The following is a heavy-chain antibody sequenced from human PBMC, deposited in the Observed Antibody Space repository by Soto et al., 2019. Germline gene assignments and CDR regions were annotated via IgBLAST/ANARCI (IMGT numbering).Heavy chain of an antibody. D-gene: IGHD1-20*01. Sequence: QVQLVQSGAEVKKPGSSVKVSCKASGGTFSSYTISWVRQAPGLGLEWMGRIIPILGIANYAQKLQGRVTITADKSTSTAYMELSSLRSEDTAVYYCARDSYSLTGTPGYYGMDVWGQGTTVTVSS. V-gene: IGHV1-69*08. CDR1: GGTFSSYT. CDR2: IIPILGIA. CDR3: ARDSYSLTGTPGYYGMDV. J-gene: IGHJ6*02.